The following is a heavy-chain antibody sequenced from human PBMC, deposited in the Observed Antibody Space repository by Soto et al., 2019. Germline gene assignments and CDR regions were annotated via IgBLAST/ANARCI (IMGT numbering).Heavy chain of an antibody. Sequence: SETLSVTCTVSGGSISSGGYYWSWIRQHPGKGLEWIGYIYYSGSTYYNPSLKSRVTISVDTSKNQFSLKLSSVTAADTAVYYCAREGYSSSWYNWFDPWGQGTLVTVSS. CDR2: IYYSGST. J-gene: IGHJ5*02. CDR1: GGSISSGGYY. CDR3: AREGYSSSWYNWFDP. V-gene: IGHV4-31*03. D-gene: IGHD6-13*01.